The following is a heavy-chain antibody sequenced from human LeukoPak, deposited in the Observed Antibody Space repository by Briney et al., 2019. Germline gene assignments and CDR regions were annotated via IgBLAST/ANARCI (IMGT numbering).Heavy chain of an antibody. Sequence: PGGSLRLSCAASGFTFSSYGMHWVRQAPGKGLEWVAVIWYDGSNKYYADSVKGRFTISRDNSKNTLYLQMNSLRAEDTAVYYCAKMYMTTVLDYRGQGTLVTVSS. CDR2: IWYDGSNK. CDR3: AKMYMTTVLDY. D-gene: IGHD4-17*01. CDR1: GFTFSSYG. J-gene: IGHJ4*02. V-gene: IGHV3-33*06.